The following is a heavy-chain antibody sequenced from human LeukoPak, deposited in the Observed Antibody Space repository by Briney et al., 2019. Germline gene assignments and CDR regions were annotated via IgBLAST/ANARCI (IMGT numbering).Heavy chain of an antibody. J-gene: IGHJ4*02. CDR3: ARETAYATSRPIEY. V-gene: IGHV3-30-3*01. CDR2: ISYDGSNK. Sequence: GGSLRLSCAASGFTFSSYAMHWVRQAPGKGLEWVAYISYDGSNKNYAGSVKGRFTISRDTSRNTVNLQMNSLRPEDTAVYYCARETAYATSRPIEYWGQGTLVTVSS. CDR1: GFTFSSYA. D-gene: IGHD2-2*01.